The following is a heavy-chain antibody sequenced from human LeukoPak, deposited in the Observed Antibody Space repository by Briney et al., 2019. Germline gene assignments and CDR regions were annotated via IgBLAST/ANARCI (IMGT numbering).Heavy chain of an antibody. D-gene: IGHD3-16*02. CDR2: IYYSGST. CDR1: GGSISSSSYY. V-gene: IGHV4-61*01. CDR3: ASDRLSSGYFDY. Sequence: SETLSLTCTVSGGSISSSSYYWSWIRQPPGKGLEWIGYIYYSGSTNYNPSLKSRVTISVDTSKNQFSLKLSSVTAADTAVYYCASDRLSSGYFDYWGQGTLVTVSS. J-gene: IGHJ4*02.